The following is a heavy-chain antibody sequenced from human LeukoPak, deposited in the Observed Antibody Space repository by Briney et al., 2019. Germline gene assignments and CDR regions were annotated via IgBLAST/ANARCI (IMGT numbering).Heavy chain of an antibody. CDR1: GGSISSGGYS. CDR2: IYHSGST. J-gene: IGHJ3*02. CDR3: ARSIFGVVNNAFDT. D-gene: IGHD3-3*01. Sequence: SEALSLTCAVSGGSISSGGYSWSWIRQPPGKGLEWIGYIYHSGSTYYNPSLKSRVTISVNRSKNQFSLKLSSVTAADTAVYYCARSIFGVVNNAFDTWGQGTMVTVSS. V-gene: IGHV4-30-2*01.